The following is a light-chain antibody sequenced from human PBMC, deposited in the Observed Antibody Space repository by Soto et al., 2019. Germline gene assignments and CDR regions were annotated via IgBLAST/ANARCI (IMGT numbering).Light chain of an antibody. CDR1: SSDIGAYNY. CDR3: NSYTTLSNRV. J-gene: IGLJ1*01. Sequence: QAVLTQPASVSGSPGQSITISCTGTSSDIGAYNYVSWYQQHPGKAPILLIYEVTNRPSGVSDRFSGSKSGNTASLTISGLQAEDEANYYCNSYTTLSNRVFGTGTKLTVL. V-gene: IGLV2-14*01. CDR2: EVT.